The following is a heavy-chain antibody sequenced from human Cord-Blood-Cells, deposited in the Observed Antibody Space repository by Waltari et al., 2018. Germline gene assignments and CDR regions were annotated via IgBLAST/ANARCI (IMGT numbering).Heavy chain of an antibody. V-gene: IGHV4-34*01. Sequence: QVQLQQWGAGLLKPSETLSPTCAVYGGSFSGYYWSWLRHPQGKGLEWIGEIHHSGRTNYNPSLKRRVTISVDTSKNQFSLKLSSVTAADTAVYYCARAPLRRYSYGHDAFDIWGQGTMVTVSS. CDR3: ARAPLRRYSYGHDAFDI. CDR2: IHHSGRT. D-gene: IGHD5-18*01. CDR1: GGSFSGYY. J-gene: IGHJ3*02.